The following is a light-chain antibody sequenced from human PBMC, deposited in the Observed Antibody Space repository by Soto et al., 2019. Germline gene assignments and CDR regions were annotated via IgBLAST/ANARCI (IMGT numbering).Light chain of an antibody. CDR2: KSS. J-gene: IGKJ1*01. Sequence: IPMTQLPAAVSALVSHRVTITCRASQSISSWLAWYQQKPGKAPKLLIYKSSILENGVPSRFSGGGSGTEFTLTISSLQPDDFATYYCQQYGAVGQGTKVDI. CDR1: QSISSW. CDR3: QQYGA. V-gene: IGKV1-5*03.